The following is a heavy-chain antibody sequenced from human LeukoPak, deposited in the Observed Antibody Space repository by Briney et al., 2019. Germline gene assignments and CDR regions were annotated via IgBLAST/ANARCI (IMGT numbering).Heavy chain of an antibody. CDR2: ISAYNGNT. Sequence: RASVKVSCKASGYTFTGYYMHWVRQAPGQGLEWMGWISAYNGNTNYAQKLQGRVTMTTDTSTSTAYMELRSLRSDDTAVYYCASCTTFTYYYYYMDVWGKGTTVTVSS. J-gene: IGHJ6*03. CDR3: ASCTTFTYYYYYMDV. V-gene: IGHV1-18*04. D-gene: IGHD1-1*01. CDR1: GYTFTGYY.